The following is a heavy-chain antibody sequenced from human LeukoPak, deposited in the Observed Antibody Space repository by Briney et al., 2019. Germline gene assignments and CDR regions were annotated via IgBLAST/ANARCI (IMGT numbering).Heavy chain of an antibody. J-gene: IGHJ5*02. CDR2: IYPADSDT. CDR3: ARQSAAAQYTNWFDP. D-gene: IGHD2-2*01. Sequence: GESLKISCKGSGYRFASFWIGWVRQMPGKGLEWMGVIYPADSDTRYSPSFQGQVTISADKSTSTAYLQWSTLKASDTAIYYCARQSAAAQYTNWFDPWGQGTLVTVSS. CDR1: GYRFASFW. V-gene: IGHV5-51*01.